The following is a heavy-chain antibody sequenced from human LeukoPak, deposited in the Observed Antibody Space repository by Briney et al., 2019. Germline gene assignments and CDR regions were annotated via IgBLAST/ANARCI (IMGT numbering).Heavy chain of an antibody. V-gene: IGHV3-74*01. CDR1: GFTFISYW. CDR3: ARDGYSSSLNY. Sequence: GSLRLSCAASGFTFISYWMHWVRQAPGMGLVWVSRISGDGSITWYADSVKGRFTISRDIAKNTLYLQMNSLRAEDTAVYYCARDGYSSSLNYWGQGTLVTVSS. J-gene: IGHJ4*02. CDR2: ISGDGSIT. D-gene: IGHD6-13*01.